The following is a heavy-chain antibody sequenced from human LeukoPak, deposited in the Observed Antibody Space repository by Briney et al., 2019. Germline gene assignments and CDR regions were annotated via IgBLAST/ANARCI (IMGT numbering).Heavy chain of an antibody. V-gene: IGHV4-59*08. CDR2: IYYSGST. J-gene: IGHJ2*01. Sequence: SDTLSLTCTVSGGSISSYYWSWIRQPPGKGLEWIGYIYYSGSTNYNPSLKSRVTISVDTSKNQFSLKLSSVTAADTAVYYCARRGIAARSSYWYFDLWGRGTLVTVSS. D-gene: IGHD6-6*01. CDR3: ARRGIAARSSYWYFDL. CDR1: GGSISSYY.